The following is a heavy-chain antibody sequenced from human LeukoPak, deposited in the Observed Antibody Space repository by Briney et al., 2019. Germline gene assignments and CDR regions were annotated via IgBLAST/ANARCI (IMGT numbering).Heavy chain of an antibody. V-gene: IGHV3-21*01. J-gene: IGHJ4*02. D-gene: IGHD1-26*01. Sequence: GGSLRLSCAASGFTYSSYSMNWVRQAPGKGLEWVSSISSSSSYIYYADSVKGRFTISRDNAKNSLYLQMNSLRADDTAVYYCARVASGTYYVIDYWGQGTLVTVSS. CDR2: ISSSSSYI. CDR3: ARVASGTYYVIDY. CDR1: GFTYSSYS.